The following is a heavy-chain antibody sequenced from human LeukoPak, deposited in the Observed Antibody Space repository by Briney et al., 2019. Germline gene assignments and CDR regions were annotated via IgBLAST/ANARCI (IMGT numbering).Heavy chain of an antibody. CDR2: INHSGST. Sequence: PSETLSLTCAVYGGSFSGYYWSWIRQPPGKGLEWIGEINHSGSTNYNPSLKSRVTISVDTSKNQFSLKLGSVTAADTAVYYCARVLPYYDFWSGTPRSGWFDYWGQGTLVTVSS. CDR3: ARVLPYYDFWSGTPRSGWFDY. D-gene: IGHD3-3*01. CDR1: GGSFSGYY. J-gene: IGHJ4*02. V-gene: IGHV4-34*01.